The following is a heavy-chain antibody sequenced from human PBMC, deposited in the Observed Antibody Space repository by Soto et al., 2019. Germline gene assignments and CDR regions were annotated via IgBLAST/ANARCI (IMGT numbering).Heavy chain of an antibody. Sequence: PGGSLRLSCAASGFTFSSYGMHWVRQAPGKGLEWVAVIRYDGSNKYYADSVKGRFTISRDNSKNTLYLQMNSLRAEDTAVYYCARGSEWDYGDYGGDYWGQGTLVTVSS. V-gene: IGHV3-33*01. CDR2: IRYDGSNK. D-gene: IGHD4-17*01. CDR3: ARGSEWDYGDYGGDY. J-gene: IGHJ4*02. CDR1: GFTFSSYG.